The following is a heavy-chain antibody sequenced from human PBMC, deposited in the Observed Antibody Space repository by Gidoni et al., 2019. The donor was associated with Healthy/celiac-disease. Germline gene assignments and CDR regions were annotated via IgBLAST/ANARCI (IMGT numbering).Heavy chain of an antibody. CDR1: GYTFTNYA. V-gene: IGHV1-3*01. J-gene: IGHJ4*02. CDR3: ARDGSVAAAGDF. Sequence: QVQVVQSGAEVKMNEPAVTVSCKASGYTFTNYAIHWVRQAPGQRLEWMRWIVAANGNTKYSQKIQSRVTITRDTSASTAYMELSSLRSEDTAVYYCARDGSVAAAGDFWGQGTLVTVSS. D-gene: IGHD6-13*01. CDR2: IVAANGNT.